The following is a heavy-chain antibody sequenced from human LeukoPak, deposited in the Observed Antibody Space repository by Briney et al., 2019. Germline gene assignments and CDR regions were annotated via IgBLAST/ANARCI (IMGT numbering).Heavy chain of an antibody. CDR1: GGSISSYY. V-gene: IGHV4-59*08. D-gene: IGHD6-13*01. J-gene: IGHJ3*02. CDR3: ARHKSIEATGDDAFDI. CDR2: IFYSGST. Sequence: PSETLSLTCTVSGGSISSYYWSWIRQPPGKGLEWIGYIFYSGSTNYNPSLKSRVTISVDTSKNQFSLKLSSVTAADTAVYFCARHKSIEATGDDAFDIWGQGTMVTVSS.